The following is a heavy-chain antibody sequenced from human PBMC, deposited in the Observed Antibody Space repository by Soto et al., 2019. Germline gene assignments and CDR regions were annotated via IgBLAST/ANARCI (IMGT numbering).Heavy chain of an antibody. J-gene: IGHJ4*02. V-gene: IGHV1-2*02. D-gene: IGHD6-13*01. CDR1: GYTFTGYY. CDR2: INPNSGGT. Sequence: QVLLVQSGAEVKTPGASVKVSCKASGYTFTGYYVHWVRQAPGQGLEWMGWINPNSGGTNYAQKFQDRVTMTRDTSISTAYMELSRLTSDDTAVYYCARDASQTFSRSYHNDYWGQGTLVTVSS. CDR3: ARDASQTFSRSYHNDY.